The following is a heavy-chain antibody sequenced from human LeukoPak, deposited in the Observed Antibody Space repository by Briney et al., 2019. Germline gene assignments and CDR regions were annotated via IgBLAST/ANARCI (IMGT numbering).Heavy chain of an antibody. CDR2: IYYSGST. D-gene: IGHD2-15*01. J-gene: IGHJ5*02. Sequence: SETLSLTCTVSGGSISSYYWSWVRQPPGKGLEWIGYIYYSGSTNYNPSLKRRVTISVDTSKNQFSLKLSSVTAADTAVYYCARRVNCSGGSCYGLNNWFDPWGQGTLVTVSS. CDR3: ARRVNCSGGSCYGLNNWFDP. CDR1: GGSISSYY. V-gene: IGHV4-59*08.